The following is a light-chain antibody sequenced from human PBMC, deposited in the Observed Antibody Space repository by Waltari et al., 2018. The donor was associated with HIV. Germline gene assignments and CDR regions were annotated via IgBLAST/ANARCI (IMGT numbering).Light chain of an antibody. V-gene: IGLV3-21*04. CDR1: NIGTKS. Sequence: SYVLTQPPSVSVAPGKTAKITCVGNNIGTKSVHWYQQKPDQAPVLVIYYTADRPSGIPGRFSGSNSGNTATLTINRVEAGDEADYYCHVWDTISDHVVFAGGSKLTVL. J-gene: IGLJ2*01. CDR2: YTA. CDR3: HVWDTISDHVV.